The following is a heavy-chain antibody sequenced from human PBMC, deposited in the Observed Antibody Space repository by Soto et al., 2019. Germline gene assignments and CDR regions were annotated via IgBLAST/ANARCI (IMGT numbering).Heavy chain of an antibody. V-gene: IGHV3-48*02. D-gene: IGHD3-10*01. Sequence: GGSLRLSCAASGFTFSSYSMNWVRQAPGKGLEWVSYISSSSSTIYYADSVKGRFTVSRDNAKNSLYLQMNSLRDEDTAVYYCAISGGLMGEAFDISGQGTMDTVSS. J-gene: IGHJ3*02. CDR2: ISSSSSTI. CDR1: GFTFSSYS. CDR3: AISGGLMGEAFDI.